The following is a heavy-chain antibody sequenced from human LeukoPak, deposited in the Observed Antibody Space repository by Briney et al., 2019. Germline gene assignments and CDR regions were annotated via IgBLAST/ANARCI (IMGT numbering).Heavy chain of an antibody. V-gene: IGHV3-30*01. CDR1: GFTFSSYA. D-gene: IGHD3-16*01. J-gene: IGHJ4*02. CDR2: ISYDGSNK. CDR3: ARDRGDYLDY. Sequence: PGGSLRLSCAASGFTFSSYAMHWVRQAPGKGLEWVAVISYDGSNKYYADSVKGRFTISRDNSKNTLYLQMNSLRAEDTAVYYCARDRGDYLDYWGQGTLVTVSS.